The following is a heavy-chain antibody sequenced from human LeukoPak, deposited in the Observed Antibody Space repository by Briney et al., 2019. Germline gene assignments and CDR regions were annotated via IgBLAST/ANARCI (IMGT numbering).Heavy chain of an antibody. CDR3: AKMPTEGAYYFDY. Sequence: TGGSLRLSCAASGFTFSSYAMSWVRQAPGKGLEWVSVISRSGDIYYADSVKGRFTISRDNSKNTLYLQMNSLRAEDTAVYYCAKMPTEGAYYFDYWGQGTLVTVSS. CDR1: GFTFSSYA. J-gene: IGHJ4*02. CDR2: ISRSGDI. V-gene: IGHV3-23*01. D-gene: IGHD2-2*01.